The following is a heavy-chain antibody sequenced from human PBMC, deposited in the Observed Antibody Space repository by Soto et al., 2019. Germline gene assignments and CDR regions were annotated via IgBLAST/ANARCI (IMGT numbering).Heavy chain of an antibody. CDR3: ARGRTFDNPSPHTMDV. V-gene: IGHV1-46*01. D-gene: IGHD2-2*01. CDR2: INPSGRST. J-gene: IGHJ6*02. CDR1: GYTFSNYY. Sequence: QAQLVQSGAEVKNPGASVKVSCKASGYTFSNYYMYWVRQAPGQGLECMGVINPSGRSTTYAQKFQGRVTMTRDTSTSTVYMELSSLRSEDTAVYYCARGRTFDNPSPHTMDVWGQGTTVTVSS.